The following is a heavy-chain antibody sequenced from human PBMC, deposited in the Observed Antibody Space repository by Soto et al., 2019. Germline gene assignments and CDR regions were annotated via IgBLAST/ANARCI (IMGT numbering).Heavy chain of an antibody. Sequence: VGYLRLSCAASGFTFSRYAMSWVRQAPGKGLEWVSAIGGSGGSTYYADSVKGRFTISRDNSKNTLFLQMNSLRAEDTAVYYCAKDHYYYDNSEMDVWGQATTVTVHS. D-gene: IGHD3-22*01. V-gene: IGHV3-23*01. CDR2: IGGSGGST. CDR1: GFTFSRYA. J-gene: IGHJ6*01. CDR3: AKDHYYYDNSEMDV.